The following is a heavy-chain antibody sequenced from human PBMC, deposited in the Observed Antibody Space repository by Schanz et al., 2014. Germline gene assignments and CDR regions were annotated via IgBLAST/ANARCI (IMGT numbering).Heavy chain of an antibody. CDR1: GFTFSSYS. D-gene: IGHD6-13*01. CDR3: ARGYSNIWSPMAY. Sequence: VQLVESGGGVVQPGRSLRLSCAASGFTFSSYSMNWVRQAPGKGLEWVSSIRGSGGGTDYADSVKGRFTISRDNSKNTLYLQMNSLRAEDTAVYYCARGYSNIWSPMAYWGQGTLVAVSS. V-gene: IGHV3-23*04. CDR2: IRGSGGGT. J-gene: IGHJ4*02.